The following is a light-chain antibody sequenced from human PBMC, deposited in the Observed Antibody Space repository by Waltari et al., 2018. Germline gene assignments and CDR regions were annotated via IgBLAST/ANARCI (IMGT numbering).Light chain of an antibody. CDR1: ESVSRY. V-gene: IGKV3-11*01. Sequence: IVLTQSQATLSLFAGERATLSCRASESVSRYLGWYQQKPGQAPRLLIYDTSIRATGVPARFIGSGYGTDFTLTISSLEPEDFALYFCQQRSLWPLTFGGGTKVEI. CDR2: DTS. J-gene: IGKJ4*01. CDR3: QQRSLWPLT.